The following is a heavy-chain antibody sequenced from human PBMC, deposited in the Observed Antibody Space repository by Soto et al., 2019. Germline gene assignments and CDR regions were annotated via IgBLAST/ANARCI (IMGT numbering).Heavy chain of an antibody. V-gene: IGHV4-4*02. CDR3: ARHVGANYDHNWFDP. CDR1: GGSISSSNW. J-gene: IGHJ5*02. D-gene: IGHD3-3*01. CDR2: IYHSGST. Sequence: PSETLSLTCAVSGGSISSSNWWSWVRQPPGKGLEWIGEIYHSGSTNYNPSLKSRVTISVDKSKNQFSLKLSSVTAADTAVYYCARHVGANYDHNWFDPWGQGTLVTVSS.